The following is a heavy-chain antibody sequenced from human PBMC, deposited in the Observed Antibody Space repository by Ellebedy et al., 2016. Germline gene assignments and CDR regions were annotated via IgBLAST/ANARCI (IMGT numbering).Heavy chain of an antibody. CDR1: GFSFGTYS. J-gene: IGHJ6*02. D-gene: IGHD6-13*01. CDR3: ARVGLGYSSSWYYYGMDF. V-gene: IGHV3-48*02. Sequence: GESLKISCAASGFSFGTYSMNWVRQAPGKGLEWVSCISSSSSTIYYADSVKGQFTISRDNAKNSLYLQMNSLRDEDTAVYYCARVGLGYSSSWYYYGMDFWGQGTTVTVSS. CDR2: ISSSSSTI.